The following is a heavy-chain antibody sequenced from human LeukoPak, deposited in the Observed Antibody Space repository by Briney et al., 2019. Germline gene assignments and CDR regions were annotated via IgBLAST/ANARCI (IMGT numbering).Heavy chain of an antibody. V-gene: IGHV3-21*01. CDR1: GFTFSSYS. CDR3: ARPGIAVAGEFFDY. J-gene: IGHJ4*02. Sequence: TGGSLRLSCAASGFTFSSYSMNWVRQAPGKGLEWVSFIRSSSSYIYYADSVKGRFTISRDNAKNSLYLQMNSLRAEDTAVYYCARPGIAVAGEFFDYWGQGTLVTVSS. D-gene: IGHD6-19*01. CDR2: IRSSSSYI.